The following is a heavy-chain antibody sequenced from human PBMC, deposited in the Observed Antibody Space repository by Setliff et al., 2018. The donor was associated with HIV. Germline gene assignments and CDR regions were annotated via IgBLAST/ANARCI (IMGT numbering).Heavy chain of an antibody. V-gene: IGHV4-61*02. Sequence: KPSETLSLTCTVSGGSISSGSYYWSWIRQPAGKGLEWIGRIYASGSTNYNPSLKSRVTTSVDTSKNQFSLKLSSVTAADTAVYYCARERQWLERDYFDYWGQGTLVTVSS. CDR2: IYASGST. D-gene: IGHD6-19*01. J-gene: IGHJ4*02. CDR1: GGSISSGSYY. CDR3: ARERQWLERDYFDY.